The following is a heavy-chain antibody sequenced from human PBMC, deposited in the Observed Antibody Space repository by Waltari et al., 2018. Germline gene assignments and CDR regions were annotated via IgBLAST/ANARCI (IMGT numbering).Heavy chain of an antibody. CDR2: IIPIFGTA. CDR1: GGTFSSYA. V-gene: IGHV1-69*08. D-gene: IGHD6-19*01. CDR3: ARGQTRAYSSGTPYYYGMDV. J-gene: IGHJ6*02. Sequence: QVQLVQSGAEVKKPGSSVKVSCTASGGTFSSYAISWVRQAPGQGLGWMGRIIPIFGTANYAQKFQGRVTITADKSTSTAYMELSSLRSEDTAVYYCARGQTRAYSSGTPYYYGMDVWGQGTTVTVSS.